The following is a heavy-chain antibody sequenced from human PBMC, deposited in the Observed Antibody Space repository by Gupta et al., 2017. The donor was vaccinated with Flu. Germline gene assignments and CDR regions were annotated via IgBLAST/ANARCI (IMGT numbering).Heavy chain of an antibody. CDR2: IYHSGST. J-gene: IGHJ6*04. Sequence: QVQLQESGPGLVKLSETLSLTCAVSGYSISSGYYWGWIRQPPEKGLEWIGRIYHSGSTYYNPSVKRRGTRAVDPSKNPFSLQLGSVTAADTAVEYCESADPNYSGSYSAYYYCMDVGGKGNKVTVAS. CDR3: ESADPNYSGSYSAYYYCMDV. V-gene: IGHV4-38-2*01. D-gene: IGHD1-26*01. CDR1: GYSISSGYY.